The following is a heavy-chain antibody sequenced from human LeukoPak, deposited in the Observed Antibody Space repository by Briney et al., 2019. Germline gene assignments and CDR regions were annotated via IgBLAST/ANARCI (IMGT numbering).Heavy chain of an antibody. V-gene: IGHV3-23*01. CDR2: ISGSGGST. CDR1: GFTFSSYA. Sequence: GGSQRLSCAASGFTFSSYAMSWVRQAPGKGLEWVSAISGSGGSTYYADSVKGRFTISRDNSKNTLYLQMNSLRAEDTAVYYCAKAKMGIQLWLAYWGQGTLVTVSS. J-gene: IGHJ4*02. D-gene: IGHD5-18*01. CDR3: AKAKMGIQLWLAY.